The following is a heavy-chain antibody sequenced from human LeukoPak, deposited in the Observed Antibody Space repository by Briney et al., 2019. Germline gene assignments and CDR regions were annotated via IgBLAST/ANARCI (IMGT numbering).Heavy chain of an antibody. D-gene: IGHD2-2*01. V-gene: IGHV1-3*01. CDR1: GYTFTNYA. CDR3: ARGVGYCSSTSCYAYNWFDP. J-gene: IGHJ5*02. CDR2: INPGNGDT. Sequence: GASVKVSCKGSGYTFTNYAVHWVRQAPGQRLEWLGWINPGNGDTKYSQNFQGRVTVTSDTSAATAYVELNSLTSEDTAVYYCARGVGYCSSTSCYAYNWFDPWGQGTLVTVSS.